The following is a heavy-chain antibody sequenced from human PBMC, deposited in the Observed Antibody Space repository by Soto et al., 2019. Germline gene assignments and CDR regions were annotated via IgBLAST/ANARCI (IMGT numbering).Heavy chain of an antibody. CDR1: GGSFSGYY. D-gene: IGHD4-17*01. Sequence: QVQLQQWGAGLLKPSETLSLTCAVYGGSFSGYYWSWIRQPPGKGLEWIGEINHSGSTNYNPSLKSRVTRSVDTSKNQFSLKLSSVTAADTAVYYCARKGGPMTTVTTKGNWFDPWGQGTLVTVSS. V-gene: IGHV4-34*01. CDR2: INHSGST. J-gene: IGHJ5*02. CDR3: ARKGGPMTTVTTKGNWFDP.